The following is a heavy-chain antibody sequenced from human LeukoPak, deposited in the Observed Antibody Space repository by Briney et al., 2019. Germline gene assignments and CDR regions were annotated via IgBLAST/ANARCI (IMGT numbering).Heavy chain of an antibody. V-gene: IGHV3-7*01. CDR2: IKQDGSEK. Sequence: AGGSLRLSCAASGFTFSSYWMSWVRQAPGKGLEWVANIKQDGSEKYYVDSVKGRFTISRDNAKNSLYLQMNSLRAEDTAVYYCARNRITKLDLFDYWGQGTLVTVSS. D-gene: IGHD3-9*01. CDR1: GFTFSSYW. CDR3: ARNRITKLDLFDY. J-gene: IGHJ4*02.